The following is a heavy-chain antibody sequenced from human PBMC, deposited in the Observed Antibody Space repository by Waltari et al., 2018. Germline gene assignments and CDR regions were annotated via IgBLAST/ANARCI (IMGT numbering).Heavy chain of an antibody. D-gene: IGHD4-17*01. CDR3: AAATMTTVTGGFAP. Sequence: QMQLVQSGPEVKKPGTSVKVSCKASGFTFTSSAVQWVRQARGQRLEWIGWIVVGSGNTNYAQKFQERVTITRDMSTSTAYMELSSLRSEDTAVYYCAAATMTTVTGGFAPWAREPWSPSPQ. V-gene: IGHV1-58*01. J-gene: IGHJ5*02. CDR2: IVVGSGNT. CDR1: GFTFTSSA.